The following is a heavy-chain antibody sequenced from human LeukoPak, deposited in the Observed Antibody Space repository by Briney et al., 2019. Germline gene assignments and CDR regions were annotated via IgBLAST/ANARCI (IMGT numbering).Heavy chain of an antibody. CDR1: GFTFSSYS. V-gene: IGHV3-66*01. J-gene: IGHJ3*01. CDR2: IYSGGST. Sequence: GGSLRLSCAASGFTFSSYSMNWVRQAPGKGLEWVSVIYSGGSTCYADSVKGRFTISRDNAKNSLYLQMNSLRAEDTAVYYCARDPYDSSAYGAFDVWGQGTMVTVSS. CDR3: ARDPYDSSAYGAFDV. D-gene: IGHD3-22*01.